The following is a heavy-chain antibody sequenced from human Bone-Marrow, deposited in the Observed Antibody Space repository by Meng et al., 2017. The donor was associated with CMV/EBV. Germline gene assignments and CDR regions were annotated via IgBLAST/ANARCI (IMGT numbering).Heavy chain of an antibody. J-gene: IGHJ6*02. D-gene: IGHD5-12*01. CDR3: AKDQEWVATINVRYYYYGMDV. V-gene: IGHV3-23*01. CDR1: GFTFSSCA. Sequence: GGSLRLSCAASGFTFSSCAMSWVRQAPGKGLEWVSAISGSGGSTYYADSVKGRFTISRDNSKNTLYLQMNSLRAEDTAVYYCAKDQEWVATINVRYYYYGMDVWGQGTTVTVSS. CDR2: ISGSGGST.